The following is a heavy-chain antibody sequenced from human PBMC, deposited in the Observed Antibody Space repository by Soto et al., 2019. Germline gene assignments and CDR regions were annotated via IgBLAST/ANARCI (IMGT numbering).Heavy chain of an antibody. CDR1: GDSVSINSAA. CDR2: TYDRSKWYN. J-gene: IGHJ4*02. Sequence: PSQTLSLTCALSGDSVSINSAAWNWIRQSPSRCLECLGITYDRSKWYNEYAESVKSRIPINPDTSKYQFSLQPSSASPEDTTVDYCARDRDGSWDYWGQGTLVTVSS. D-gene: IGHD2-21*02. V-gene: IGHV6-1*01. CDR3: ARDRDGSWDY.